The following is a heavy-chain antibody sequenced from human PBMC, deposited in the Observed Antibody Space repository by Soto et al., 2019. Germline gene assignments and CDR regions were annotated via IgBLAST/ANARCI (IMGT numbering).Heavy chain of an antibody. CDR3: ASGASRWYPYFFDS. V-gene: IGHV1-69*01. CDR1: EGTFNSYA. CDR2: IIPYYNTL. Sequence: QAQVVQSGAEVRKPGSSVKLSCKASEGTFNSYAIAWVRQAPGQGLEWMGGIIPYYNTLNYAQKFQDRVTITADDSTNTVYMELSSLRSDDTSVYFCASGASRWYPYFFDSWAQGTLVTVSS. D-gene: IGHD6-13*01. J-gene: IGHJ4*02.